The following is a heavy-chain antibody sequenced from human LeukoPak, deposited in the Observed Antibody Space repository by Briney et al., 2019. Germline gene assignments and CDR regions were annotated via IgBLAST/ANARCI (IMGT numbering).Heavy chain of an antibody. Sequence: SETLSLTCTVSGGSISSSSHYWGWIRQPPGKGLEWIGYIYYSGSTNYNPSLKSRVTISVGTSKNQFSLKLSSVTAADTAVYYCARDGPYYYYMDVWGKGTTVTVSS. J-gene: IGHJ6*03. CDR1: GGSISSSSHY. CDR2: IYYSGST. CDR3: ARDGPYYYYMDV. V-gene: IGHV4-61*01.